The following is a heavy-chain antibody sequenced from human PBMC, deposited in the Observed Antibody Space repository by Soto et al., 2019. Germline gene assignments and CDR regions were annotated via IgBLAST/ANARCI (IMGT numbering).Heavy chain of an antibody. Sequence: QVQLVQSGTEVKKPGSSVKVSCKASGGTFSRYAINWVRQAPGQGLEWMGGITPIFGTPNYEQKFQGRVTITADGSTKTAYMELRRLRFEDTAVYYCAQTLGLAVSGPGRFDLWGRGTLVTVTS. J-gene: IGHJ2*01. CDR2: ITPIFGTP. D-gene: IGHD6-19*01. CDR3: AQTLGLAVSGPGRFDL. V-gene: IGHV1-69*12. CDR1: GGTFSRYA.